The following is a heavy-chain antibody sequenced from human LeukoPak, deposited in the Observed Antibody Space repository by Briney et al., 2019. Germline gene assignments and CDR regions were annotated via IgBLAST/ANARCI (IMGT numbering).Heavy chain of an antibody. Sequence: PGGFLRLSCAASGFTFSSHGIHWVRQAPGKGLEWVAFIRSDGTNKYYVDSVKGRFTISRDNSKNSLYLQMNTLSAEDTAVYYCVANGYGYWGQGTLVTVSS. CDR2: IRSDGTNK. CDR3: VANGYGY. D-gene: IGHD5-18*01. CDR1: GFTFSSHG. V-gene: IGHV3-30*02. J-gene: IGHJ4*02.